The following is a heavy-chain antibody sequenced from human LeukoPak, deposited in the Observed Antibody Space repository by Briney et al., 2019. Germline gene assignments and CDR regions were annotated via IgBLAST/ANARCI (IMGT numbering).Heavy chain of an antibody. CDR2: ISAYNGNT. CDR3: ARDGDDGGESSSSYYYYMDV. J-gene: IGHJ6*03. Sequence: ASVKVSCKASGYTFTSYGISWVRQAPGQGLEWMGWISAYNGNTNYAQKLQGRVTMTTDTSTSTAYMELRSLRSDDTAVYYCARDGDDGGESSSSYYYYMDVWGKGTTVTVSS. D-gene: IGHD6-13*01. CDR1: GYTFTSYG. V-gene: IGHV1-18*01.